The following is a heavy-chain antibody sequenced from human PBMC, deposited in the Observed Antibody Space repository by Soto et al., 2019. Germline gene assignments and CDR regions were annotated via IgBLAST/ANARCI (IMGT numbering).Heavy chain of an antibody. Sequence: SETLSLTCTVSGGSISSGDYYWSWIRQPPGKGLEWIGYIYYSGSTYYNPSLKSRVTISVDTSKNQFSLKLSSVTAADTAVYYCTRDCNGSGYLNWFDPWGQGTLVTVSS. V-gene: IGHV4-30-4*01. D-gene: IGHD3-22*01. CDR1: GGSISSGDYY. J-gene: IGHJ5*02. CDR2: IYYSGST. CDR3: TRDCNGSGYLNWFDP.